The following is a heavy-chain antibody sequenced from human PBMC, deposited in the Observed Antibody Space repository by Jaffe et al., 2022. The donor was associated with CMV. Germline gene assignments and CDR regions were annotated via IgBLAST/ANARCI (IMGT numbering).Heavy chain of an antibody. V-gene: IGHV1-18*04. Sequence: QVQLVQSGAEVKKPGASVKVSCKASGYTFTSYGISWVRQAPGQGLEWMGWISAYNGNTNYAQKLQGRVTMTTDTSTSTAYMELRSLRSDDTAVYYCARRRGPPGSTRLVSYYFDYWGQGTLVTVSS. J-gene: IGHJ4*02. CDR2: ISAYNGNT. CDR3: ARRRGPPGSTRLVSYYFDY. CDR1: GYTFTSYG. D-gene: IGHD6-19*01.